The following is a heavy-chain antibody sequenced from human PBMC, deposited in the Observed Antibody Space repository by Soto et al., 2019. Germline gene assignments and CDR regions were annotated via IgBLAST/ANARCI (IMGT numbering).Heavy chain of an antibody. CDR3: ALPPAAAGTGFDY. J-gene: IGHJ4*02. CDR2: MNPNSGNT. CDR1: GYTFTSYD. Sequence: QVQLVQSGAEVKKPGASVKVSCKASGYTFTSYDINWVRQATGQGLEWMGWMNPNSGNTGYAQKFQGRVTMTRNTSESPAYMELSSLRSEDSAVYYCALPPAAAGTGFDYWGQGTLVTVSS. V-gene: IGHV1-8*01. D-gene: IGHD6-13*01.